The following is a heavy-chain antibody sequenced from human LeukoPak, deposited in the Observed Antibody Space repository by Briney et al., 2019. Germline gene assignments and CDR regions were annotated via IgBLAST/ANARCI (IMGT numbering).Heavy chain of an antibody. CDR2: IKQDGSEK. J-gene: IGHJ4*02. CDR1: VFTFSNYW. V-gene: IGHV3-7*03. Sequence: GGSLRLSCAASVFTFSNYWMSWVRQAPGKGLEWVANIKQDGSEKYYVDSVKGRYTISGDNAKNSLYLQMNSLKTEDTAVYYCTSRGGYWGQGTLVTVSS. CDR3: TSRGGY. D-gene: IGHD2-15*01.